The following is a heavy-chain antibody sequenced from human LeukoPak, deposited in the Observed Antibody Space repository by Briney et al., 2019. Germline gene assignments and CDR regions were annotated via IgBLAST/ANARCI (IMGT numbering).Heavy chain of an antibody. J-gene: IGHJ6*02. V-gene: IGHV3-23*01. Sequence: PGGSLRLSCAASGFTFSSYAMSWVRQAPGKGLEWVSAISGSGGSTYYADSVKGRFTISRDNSKNTLYLQMNSPRAEDTDVYYCAKDPVEGTAPSSYYYYYGMDVWGQETTVTVSS. CDR3: AKDPVEGTAPSSYYYYYGMDV. CDR2: ISGSGGST. D-gene: IGHD1-1*01. CDR1: GFTFSSYA.